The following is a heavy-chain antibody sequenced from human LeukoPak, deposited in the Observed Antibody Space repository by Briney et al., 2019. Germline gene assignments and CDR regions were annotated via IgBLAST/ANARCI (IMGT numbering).Heavy chain of an antibody. CDR2: IYYSGST. Sequence: SETLSLTCTVSGGSISSSSYYWGWIRQPPGKGLEWIGYIYYSGSTNYNPSLKSRVTISVDTSKNQFSLKLSSVTAADTAVYYCARGPGDSTSWGQGTLVTVSS. J-gene: IGHJ4*02. CDR1: GGSISSSSYY. D-gene: IGHD6-13*01. CDR3: ARGPGDSTS. V-gene: IGHV4-61*05.